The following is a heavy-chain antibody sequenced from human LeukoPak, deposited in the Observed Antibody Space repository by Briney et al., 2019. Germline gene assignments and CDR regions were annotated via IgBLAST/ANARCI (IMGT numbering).Heavy chain of an antibody. J-gene: IGHJ4*02. CDR1: GGSISSSSYY. D-gene: IGHD4/OR15-4a*01. CDR3: ARHDGANSYAQY. V-gene: IGHV4-39*01. Sequence: TSETLSLTCTVSGGSISSSSYYWGWIRQPPGKGLEWIGSIYYSGSTYYNPSLKSRVTISVDTSKNQFSLKLSSVTAADTAVYYCARHDGANSYAQYWGQGTLVTVSS. CDR2: IYYSGST.